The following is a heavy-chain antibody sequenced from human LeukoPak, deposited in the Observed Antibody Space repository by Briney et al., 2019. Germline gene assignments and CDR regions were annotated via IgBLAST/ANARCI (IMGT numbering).Heavy chain of an antibody. CDR3: ARGLNYAFDY. Sequence: PSETLSLTCAVYGGSFSGYYWSWIRQPPGKGLEWIGEINHSGSTNYNPSLKSRVTISVDTSKNQFSLKLSSVTAADTAVYYCARGLNYAFDYWGQGTLVTVSS. J-gene: IGHJ4*02. CDR1: GGSFSGYY. CDR2: INHSGST. D-gene: IGHD1-7*01. V-gene: IGHV4-34*01.